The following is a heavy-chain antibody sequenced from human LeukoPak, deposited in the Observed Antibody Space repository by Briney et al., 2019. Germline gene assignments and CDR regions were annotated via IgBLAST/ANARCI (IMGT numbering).Heavy chain of an antibody. V-gene: IGHV4-61*02. D-gene: IGHD3-22*01. CDR3: ARNKDYYDSSGSSFDY. CDR2: IYTSGST. Sequence: SETLSLTCTVSGGSISSGSYYWSWIRQPAGKGLEWIGRIYTSGSTNYNPSLKSRVTISVDTSKNQFSLKLSSVTAADTAVYYCARNKDYYDSSGSSFDYWGQGTLVTVSS. J-gene: IGHJ4*02. CDR1: GGSISSGSYY.